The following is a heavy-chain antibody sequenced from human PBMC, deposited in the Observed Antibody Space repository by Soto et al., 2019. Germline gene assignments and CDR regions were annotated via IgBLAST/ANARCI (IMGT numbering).Heavy chain of an antibody. V-gene: IGHV1-69*13. CDR2: IIPIFGTA. CDR1: GGTFSSYA. CDR3: ARTPYCSGGSCYSAEYFQH. D-gene: IGHD2-15*01. Sequence: ASVKVSCKASGGTFSSYAISWVRQAPGQGLEWMGGIIPIFGTANYAQKFQGRVTITADESTSTAYMELSSLRSEDTAVYYCARTPYCSGGSCYSAEYFQHWGQGTLVTVSS. J-gene: IGHJ1*01.